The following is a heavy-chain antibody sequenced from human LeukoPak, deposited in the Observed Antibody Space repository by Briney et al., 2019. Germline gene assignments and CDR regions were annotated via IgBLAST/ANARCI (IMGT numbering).Heavy chain of an antibody. Sequence: PGGSLRLSCAASGFTFSSYSMNWVRQASGKGLEWVSSISSSSSYIYYADLVKGRFTISRDNAKNSLYLQMNSLRAEDTAVYYCARDKSITIFGVVNDNYYYYMDVWGKGTTVTVSS. J-gene: IGHJ6*03. CDR2: ISSSSSYI. D-gene: IGHD3-3*01. CDR1: GFTFSSYS. CDR3: ARDKSITIFGVVNDNYYYYMDV. V-gene: IGHV3-21*01.